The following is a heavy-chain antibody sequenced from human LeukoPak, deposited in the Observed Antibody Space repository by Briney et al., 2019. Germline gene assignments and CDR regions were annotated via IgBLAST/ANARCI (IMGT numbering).Heavy chain of an antibody. J-gene: IGHJ4*02. Sequence: PGGSLRLSCAASGFTFSSYGIHWVRQAPGKGLEWAAFIRFDGSKEYYADSVKGRFTISRDNSKNTLYLQMNSLRAEDTAVYYCAKETGILTYTYGPDYWGQGTLVTVSS. D-gene: IGHD5-18*01. CDR3: AKETGILTYTYGPDY. CDR1: GFTFSSYG. V-gene: IGHV3-30*02. CDR2: IRFDGSKE.